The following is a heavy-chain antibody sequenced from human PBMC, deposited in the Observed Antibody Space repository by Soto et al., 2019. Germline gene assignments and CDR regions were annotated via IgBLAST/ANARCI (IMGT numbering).Heavy chain of an antibody. J-gene: IGHJ4*02. V-gene: IGHV4-4*02. D-gene: IGHD4-17*01. CDR3: ARSEATVLDY. CDR1: GGSMSSSNW. Sequence: QVQLQESGPGLVKPSGTLSLTCTVSGGSMSSSNWWNWVRQPPGKGLEWIGETHHSGRTNYNPSRKSRVIIAVDRSKNHFSLKLSSVTAADTAVYYCARSEATVLDYWGQGTLVTVSS. CDR2: THHSGRT.